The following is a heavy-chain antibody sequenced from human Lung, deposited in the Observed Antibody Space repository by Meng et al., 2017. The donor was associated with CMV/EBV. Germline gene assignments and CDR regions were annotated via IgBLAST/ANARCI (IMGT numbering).Heavy chain of an antibody. V-gene: IGHV1-69*10. Sequence: ASGGTYSSYAISWVRQAHGQGLEWMGGIIPILGIANYAQKFQGRVTITADKSTSTAYMELSSLRSEDTAVYYCARERGGKAAAGGYWGQGTLVTVSS. J-gene: IGHJ4*02. D-gene: IGHD6-13*01. CDR3: ARERGGKAAAGGY. CDR1: GGTYSSYA. CDR2: IIPILGIA.